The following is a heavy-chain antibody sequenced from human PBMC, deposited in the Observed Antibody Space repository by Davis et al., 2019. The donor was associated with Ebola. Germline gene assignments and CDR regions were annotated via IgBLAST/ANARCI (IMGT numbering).Heavy chain of an antibody. D-gene: IGHD3-16*01. CDR2: TYYSSKWYN. V-gene: IGHV6-1*01. CDR1: GDSVSSGG. CDR3: VRGWGRSGLDV. Sequence: HSQTLSLTCAISGDSVSSGGWNWIRQSPSRGLEWLGRTYYSSKWYNDYAVSVRSRIIINPDTSKNQFSLQLKSVTPEDTAVYYCVRGWGRSGLDVWGQGTTVTVSS. J-gene: IGHJ6*02.